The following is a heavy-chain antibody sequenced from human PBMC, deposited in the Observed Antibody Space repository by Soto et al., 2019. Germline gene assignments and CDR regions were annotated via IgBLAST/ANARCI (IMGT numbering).Heavy chain of an antibody. Sequence: QVQLVQSGAEVKKPGSSVKVSCKASGGTFSSYAISWVRQAPGQGLEWMGGIIPIFGTANHAQKFQGRVTITADKSTSTAYMELSSLRSEDTAVYYCARDVRQQQLVRAYYYYGMDVWGQGTTVTVSS. CDR3: ARDVRQQQLVRAYYYYGMDV. J-gene: IGHJ6*02. D-gene: IGHD6-13*01. V-gene: IGHV1-69*06. CDR1: GGTFSSYA. CDR2: IIPIFGTA.